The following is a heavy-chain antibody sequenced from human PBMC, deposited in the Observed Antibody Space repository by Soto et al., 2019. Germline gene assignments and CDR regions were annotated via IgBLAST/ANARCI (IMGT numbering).Heavy chain of an antibody. CDR3: ASGQQQVDY. D-gene: IGHD6-13*01. J-gene: IGHJ4*02. V-gene: IGHV3-11*06. CDR1: GFTFSDYY. Sequence: QVQLVESGGGLVKPGGSLRLSCVASGFTFSDYYMRWIRQAPGKGLEWVSDISSSSSNINYADSVKGRFTISRDNAKNSLFLQMNSLRAEDTAVYYCASGQQQVDYWGQGTLVTVSS. CDR2: ISSSSSNI.